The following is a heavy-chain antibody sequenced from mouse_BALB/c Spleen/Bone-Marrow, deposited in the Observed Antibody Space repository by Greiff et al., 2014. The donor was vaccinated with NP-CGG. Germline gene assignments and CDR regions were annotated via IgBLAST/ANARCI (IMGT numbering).Heavy chain of an antibody. J-gene: IGHJ2*01. CDR1: GYIFTSYV. CDR3: AREGWLLRFDY. Sequence: LQESGPELVKPGTSVKMSCKASGYIFTSYVMDWVKQKPGQGLEWIGYINPYNGVTNYNEKFKGKATLTSDKSSSTAYMEVSSLTSEDSAVYYCAREGWLLRFDYWGQGTTLTVSS. D-gene: IGHD2-3*01. V-gene: IGHV1-14*01. CDR2: INPYNGVT.